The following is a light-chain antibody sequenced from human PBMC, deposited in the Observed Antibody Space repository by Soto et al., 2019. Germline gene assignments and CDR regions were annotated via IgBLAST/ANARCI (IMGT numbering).Light chain of an antibody. CDR2: EVT. V-gene: IGLV2-8*01. J-gene: IGLJ3*02. Sequence: QSALTQPPSASGSPGQSVTISCTGTSSDVGGYNYVSWYQQRPGKAPKLMIYEVTKRPSGVPDRFSGSKSGNTASLTVSGLQAEDEADYYCSSYTGSDSVLFGGGIKLTVL. CDR3: SSYTGSDSVL. CDR1: SSDVGGYNY.